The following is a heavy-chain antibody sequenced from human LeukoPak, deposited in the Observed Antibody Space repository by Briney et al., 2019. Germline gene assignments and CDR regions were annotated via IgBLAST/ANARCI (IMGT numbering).Heavy chain of an antibody. J-gene: IGHJ4*02. V-gene: IGHV3-30*18. Sequence: GRSLRLSCAASGFTFSSYGMHWVRQAPGKGLEWVAVISYDGSNKYYADSVKGRFTISRDNSKNTLYLQMNSLRAEDTAVYYCAKDREEVGATGAFTALDYWDQGTLVTVSS. CDR1: GFTFSSYG. D-gene: IGHD1-26*01. CDR2: ISYDGSNK. CDR3: AKDREEVGATGAFTALDY.